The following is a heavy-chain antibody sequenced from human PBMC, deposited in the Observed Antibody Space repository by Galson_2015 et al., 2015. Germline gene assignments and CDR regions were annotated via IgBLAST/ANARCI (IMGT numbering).Heavy chain of an antibody. CDR2: ISSSSSYI. CDR3: ARDGSDSSGWLGFFDY. V-gene: IGHV3-21*01. D-gene: IGHD6-19*01. J-gene: IGHJ4*02. CDR1: GFTFSSYS. Sequence: SLRLSCAASGFTFSSYSMNWVRQAPGKGLEWVSSISSSSSYIYYADSVKGRFTISRDNAKNSLYLQMNSLRAEDTVVYYCARDGSDSSGWLGFFDYWGQGTLVTVSS.